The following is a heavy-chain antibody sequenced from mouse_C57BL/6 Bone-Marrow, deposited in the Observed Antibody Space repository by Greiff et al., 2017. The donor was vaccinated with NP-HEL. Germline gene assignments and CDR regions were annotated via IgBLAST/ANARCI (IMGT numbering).Heavy chain of an antibody. V-gene: IGHV1-22*01. Sequence: EVKLVESGPELVKPGASVKMSCKASGYTFTDYNMHWVKQSHGKSLEWIGYINPNNGGTSYNQKFKGKATLTVNKSSSTAYMELRSLTSEDSAVYYCARDNYYGPYYAMDYWGQGTSVTVSS. D-gene: IGHD1-1*01. CDR2: INPNNGGT. CDR3: ARDNYYGPYYAMDY. J-gene: IGHJ4*01. CDR1: GYTFTDYN.